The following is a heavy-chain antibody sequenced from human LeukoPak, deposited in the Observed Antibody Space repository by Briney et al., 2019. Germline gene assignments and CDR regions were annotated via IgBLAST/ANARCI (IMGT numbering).Heavy chain of an antibody. CDR3: ARGGSRRFGAFDI. J-gene: IGHJ3*02. V-gene: IGHV3-23*01. CDR1: GFTFSSYA. Sequence: GGSLRLSCAASGFTFSSYAMSWVRQAPGKGLEWVSAISGSGGSTYYADSVKGRFTISRDNSKNTLYLQMNSLRAEDTAVYYCARGGSRRFGAFDIWGQGTMVTVSS. CDR2: ISGSGGST. D-gene: IGHD3-16*01.